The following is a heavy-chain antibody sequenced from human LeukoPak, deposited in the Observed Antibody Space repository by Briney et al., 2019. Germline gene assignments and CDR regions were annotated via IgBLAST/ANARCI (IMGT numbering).Heavy chain of an antibody. V-gene: IGHV7-4-1*02. CDR1: GYTFTSYA. J-gene: IGHJ3*02. CDR2: INTNTGNP. Sequence: GASVKVSCKASGYTFTSYAMNWVRQAPGQGLEWMGWINTNTGNPTYAQSFTGRFVFSLDTSVSTAYLQISSLKAEDTAVYYCASSAGVFGYSSSWSEASDAFDIWGQETMVTVSS. D-gene: IGHD6-13*01. CDR3: ASSAGVFGYSSSWSEASDAFDI.